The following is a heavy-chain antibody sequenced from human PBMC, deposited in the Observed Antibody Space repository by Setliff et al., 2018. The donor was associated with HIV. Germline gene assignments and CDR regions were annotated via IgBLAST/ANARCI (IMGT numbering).Heavy chain of an antibody. Sequence: ASVKVSCKASGYTFVDDGITWVRQAPGQGLEWMGWIGAYNGDTKYAQKFQDRVTMTIDTSASTAHMELRSLTSDDTAMYYCSRDRSATWTPTTYWGQGTLVTVSS. D-gene: IGHD6-25*01. CDR2: IGAYNGDT. V-gene: IGHV1-18*01. J-gene: IGHJ4*02. CDR1: GYTFVDDG. CDR3: SRDRSATWTPTTY.